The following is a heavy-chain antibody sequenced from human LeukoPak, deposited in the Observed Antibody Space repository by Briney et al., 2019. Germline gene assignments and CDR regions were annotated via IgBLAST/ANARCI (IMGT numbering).Heavy chain of an antibody. V-gene: IGHV4-59*08. CDR2: IYYSGIT. CDR1: GDSISGYY. Sequence: SETLSLTCTVSGDSISGYYWSWIRQPPGKGLEWIGYIYYSGITNYNPSLKSRVTISVDTSKNQFSLKLRSVTAADTAVYYCARGVACGGDCWSRFDPWGQGTLVTVSS. J-gene: IGHJ5*02. CDR3: ARGVACGGDCWSRFDP. D-gene: IGHD2-21*01.